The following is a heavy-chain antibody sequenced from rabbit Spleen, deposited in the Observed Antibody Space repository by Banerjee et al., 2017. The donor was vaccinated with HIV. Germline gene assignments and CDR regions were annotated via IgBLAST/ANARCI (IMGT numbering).Heavy chain of an antibody. J-gene: IGHJ6*01. D-gene: IGHD1-1*01. CDR1: GVSFTSNYY. CDR3: ARDTSSSFSSYGMDL. Sequence: QSLEESGGALVKPGASLTLTCTASGVSFTSNYYMCWVRQAPGKGLEWIACIDTGSSGFTYFATWAKGRFTCSKTSSTTVTLQMTRLTAADTATYFCARDTSSSFSSYGMDLWGPGTLVTVS. CDR2: IDTGSSGFT. V-gene: IGHV1S40*01.